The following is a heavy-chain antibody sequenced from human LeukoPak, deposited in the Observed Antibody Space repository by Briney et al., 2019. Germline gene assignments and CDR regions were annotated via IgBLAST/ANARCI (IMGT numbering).Heavy chain of an antibody. D-gene: IGHD3-3*01. V-gene: IGHV3-30*02. Sequence: GGSLRLSCAASGFTFSSYGMHWVCQAPGKGLEWVAFIRYDGGIKYYTDSVKGRFTISRDNSKNTPYLQMDSLRTEDTAVYYCVYYTIYGVVRWFDPWGQGTLVTVSS. J-gene: IGHJ5*02. CDR1: GFTFSSYG. CDR3: VYYTIYGVVRWFDP. CDR2: IRYDGGIK.